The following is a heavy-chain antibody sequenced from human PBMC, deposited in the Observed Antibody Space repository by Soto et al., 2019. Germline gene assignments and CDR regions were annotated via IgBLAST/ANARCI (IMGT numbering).Heavy chain of an antibody. J-gene: IGHJ4*02. Sequence: QVQLVQSGTVVQRRGSSVKVSCQASGGTFSSHGMAWVRQAPGQGLEWMGGIIPTFGTPTYAPKFQGRVTITADKSTNTAYIELSSLRSEDTGVYYCASKRSAQYFDLWGQGTLITVSS. D-gene: IGHD1-26*01. CDR2: IIPTFGTP. CDR1: GGTFSSHG. CDR3: ASKRSAQYFDL. V-gene: IGHV1-69*06.